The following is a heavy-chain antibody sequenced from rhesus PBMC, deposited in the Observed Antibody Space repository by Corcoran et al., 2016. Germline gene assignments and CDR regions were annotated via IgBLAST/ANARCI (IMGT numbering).Heavy chain of an antibody. CDR1: GFTFSDYY. CDR2: ISKCGGST. J-gene: IGHJ5-1*01. V-gene: IGHV3-178*02. CDR3: AKLTWIQWVQPALNRFDV. D-gene: IGHD5-30*01. Sequence: EVQLVESGGGLAKPGGSLRLSCAASGFTFSDYYMDWVRQAPGKGLEWVSCISKCGGSTWYADSVKGRFTISRENTEKPLYLQMDSLRAEDTAVYYCAKLTWIQWVQPALNRFDVWGPGVLVTVSS.